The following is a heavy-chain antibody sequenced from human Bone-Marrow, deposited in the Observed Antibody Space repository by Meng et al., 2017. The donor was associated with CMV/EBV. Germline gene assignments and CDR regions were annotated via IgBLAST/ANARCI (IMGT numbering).Heavy chain of an antibody. Sequence: SVKVSCKASGGTFSSYAISWVRQAPGQGLEWMGGIIPILGIANYAQKFQGRVTITADKSTSTAYMELSSLRSEDTAVYYCARDGGSGNYYYYGMDVWGQGTTVTFSS. CDR3: ARDGGSGNYYYYGMDV. CDR2: IIPILGIA. J-gene: IGHJ6*02. CDR1: GGTFSSYA. D-gene: IGHD3-10*01. V-gene: IGHV1-69*10.